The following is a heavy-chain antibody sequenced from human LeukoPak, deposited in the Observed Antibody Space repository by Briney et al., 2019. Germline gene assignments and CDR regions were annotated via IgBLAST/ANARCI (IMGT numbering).Heavy chain of an antibody. CDR3: ARAAVAGTIGFDP. D-gene: IGHD6-19*01. CDR2: INHSGST. V-gene: IGHV4-34*01. J-gene: IGHJ5*02. Sequence: IGEINHSGSTNYNPSLKSRVTISVDTSKNQFSLKLSSVTAADTAVYYCARAAVAGTIGFDPWGQGTLVTVSS.